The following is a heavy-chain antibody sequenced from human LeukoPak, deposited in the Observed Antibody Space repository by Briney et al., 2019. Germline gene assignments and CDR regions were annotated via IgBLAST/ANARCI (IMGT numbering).Heavy chain of an antibody. D-gene: IGHD2-2*02. V-gene: IGHV3-7*01. CDR3: VRYCSSTSCYSHRFDY. Sequence: PGGSLRLSCAASGFTFSNYWMSWVRQAPGKGLEWVANIKQDGSEKYYVDSVKGRFTISRDNARNSLYLQMNSLRAEDTAVYYCVRYCSSTSCYSHRFDYWGQGTLVTVSS. J-gene: IGHJ4*02. CDR2: IKQDGSEK. CDR1: GFTFSNYW.